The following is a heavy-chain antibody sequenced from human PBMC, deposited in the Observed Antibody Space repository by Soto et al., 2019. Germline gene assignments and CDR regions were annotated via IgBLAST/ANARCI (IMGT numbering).Heavy chain of an antibody. V-gene: IGHV1-18*04. D-gene: IGHD3-10*01. CDR2: ISAYNGNT. Sequence: ASVKVSCKASGYTFTSYGISWVRQAPGQGLEWMGWISAYNGNTNYAQKLQGRVTMTTDTSTSTAYMELRSLRSDDTAVYYCAREKGRSTPYYYGSGRYPPDYYYGMDVWGQGTTVTVSS. CDR1: GYTFTSYG. J-gene: IGHJ6*02. CDR3: AREKGRSTPYYYGSGRYPPDYYYGMDV.